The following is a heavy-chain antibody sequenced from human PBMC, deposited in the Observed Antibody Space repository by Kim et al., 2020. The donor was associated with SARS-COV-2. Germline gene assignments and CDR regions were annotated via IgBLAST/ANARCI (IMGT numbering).Heavy chain of an antibody. V-gene: IGHV5-51*01. D-gene: IGHD6-13*01. Sequence: RYSQSFQGQVTISADKSISTAYLQWSSLKASDTAMYYCARPKPGQLGIGYWGQGTLVTVSS. J-gene: IGHJ4*02. CDR3: ARPKPGQLGIGY.